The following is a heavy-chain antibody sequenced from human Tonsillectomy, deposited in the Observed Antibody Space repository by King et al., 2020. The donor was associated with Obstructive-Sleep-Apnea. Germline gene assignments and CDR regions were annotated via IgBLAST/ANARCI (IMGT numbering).Heavy chain of an antibody. D-gene: IGHD3-10*01. J-gene: IGHJ6*02. CDR1: GFTFSSYA. V-gene: IGHV3-30*04. CDR3: ARASGVLYYYYGMDV. CDR2: ISYDGSYK. Sequence: VQLVESGGGVVQPGRSLRLSCAASGFTFSSYAMHWVRQAAGKGLEWVAVISYDGSYKYYADSVKGRFTISRDNSKNTLYLQMNSLRAEETAVYYCARASGVLYYYYGMDVWGQGTTVTVSS.